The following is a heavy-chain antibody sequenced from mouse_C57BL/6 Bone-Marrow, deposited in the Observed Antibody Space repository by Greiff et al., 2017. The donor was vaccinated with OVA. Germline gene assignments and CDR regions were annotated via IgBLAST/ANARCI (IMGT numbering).Heavy chain of an antibody. Sequence: QVQLQQPGAELVMPGASVKLSCKASGYTFTSYWMHWVKQRPGQGLEWIGEIDPSDSYTNYNQKFKGKSTLTVDTSSSTAYMQLSSLTSEDSAVYYCAREATGGYFDYWGQGTTLTVS. CDR1: GYTFTSYW. J-gene: IGHJ2*01. D-gene: IGHD4-1*02. CDR3: AREATGGYFDY. V-gene: IGHV1-69*01. CDR2: IDPSDSYT.